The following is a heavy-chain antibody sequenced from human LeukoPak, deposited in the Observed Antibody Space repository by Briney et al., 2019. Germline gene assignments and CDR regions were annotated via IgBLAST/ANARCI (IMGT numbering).Heavy chain of an antibody. J-gene: IGHJ4*02. D-gene: IGHD3-10*01. CDR2: INPNSGGT. CDR3: ARGSRITMVRGVITPSPY. CDR1: GYTFTGYY. V-gene: IGHV1-2*02. Sequence: ASVKVSCKASGYTFTGYYMHWVRQAPGQGLEWMGWINPNSGGTNSAPKFQARVTMTRDTSISTAYMELSRLRSDDTAVYYCARGSRITMVRGVITPSPYWGQGTLVTVSS.